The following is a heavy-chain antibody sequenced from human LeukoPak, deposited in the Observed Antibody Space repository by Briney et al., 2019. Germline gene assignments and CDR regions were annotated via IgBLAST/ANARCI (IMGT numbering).Heavy chain of an antibody. CDR1: GYTFTSYY. Sequence: ASVKVSCKASGYTFTSYYMHWVRQPPGQGLEWMGIINPSGGSTSYAQKFQGRVTMTRDMSTSTVYMELSSLRSEDTAVYYCARGFAPVWWPPGVPYWGQGTLVTVSS. V-gene: IGHV1-46*01. J-gene: IGHJ4*02. CDR3: ARGFAPVWWPPGVPY. D-gene: IGHD1-26*01. CDR2: INPSGGST.